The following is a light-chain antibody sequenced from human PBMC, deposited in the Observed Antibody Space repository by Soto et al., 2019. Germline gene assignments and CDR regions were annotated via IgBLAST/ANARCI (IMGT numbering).Light chain of an antibody. CDR3: QQYGDSPRT. V-gene: IGKV3-20*01. Sequence: EIVLTQSPGTLSLSPGERVTLSCRASQSISSSYLAWYQHKPGQAPRLLMYGTSSRATSIPDRFSGSGSGTDFTLTISRLEPEDFAVYYCQQYGDSPRTFGQGTKVEIK. J-gene: IGKJ1*01. CDR2: GTS. CDR1: QSISSSY.